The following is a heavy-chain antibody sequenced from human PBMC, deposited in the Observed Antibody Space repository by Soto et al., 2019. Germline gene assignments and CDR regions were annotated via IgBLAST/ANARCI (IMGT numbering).Heavy chain of an antibody. CDR1: GFTFTSSA. CDR2: IVVGSGNT. V-gene: IGHV1-58*01. Sequence: SVKVSCMASGFTFTSSAVHWVRQARGQRLEWIGWIVVGSGNTNYAQKFQERVTITRDMSTSTAYMELSSLRSEDTAVYYCAADREYDFWSGYYYYGMDVWGQGTTVTVSS. CDR3: AADREYDFWSGYYYYGMDV. J-gene: IGHJ6*02. D-gene: IGHD3-3*01.